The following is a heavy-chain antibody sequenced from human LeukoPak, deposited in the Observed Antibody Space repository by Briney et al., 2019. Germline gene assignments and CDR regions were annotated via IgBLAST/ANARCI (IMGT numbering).Heavy chain of an antibody. CDR2: INTNTGNP. CDR3: TRALVVAARTYFFDY. J-gene: IGHJ4*02. Sequence: ASVRVSCKASGYTFTSYAMNWVRQAPGQGLEWMGWINTNTGNPTYAQGFTGRFVFSLDTSVSTAYLQISSLKAEDTAVYYCTRALVVAARTYFFDYWGQGTLVTVSS. V-gene: IGHV7-4-1*02. CDR1: GYTFTSYA. D-gene: IGHD2-15*01.